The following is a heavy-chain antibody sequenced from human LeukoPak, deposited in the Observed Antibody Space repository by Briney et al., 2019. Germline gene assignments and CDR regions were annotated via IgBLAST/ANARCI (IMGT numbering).Heavy chain of an antibody. CDR3: ARRYYDSSGYYYFDY. V-gene: IGHV5-51*01. D-gene: IGHD3-22*01. CDR2: IYPGDSDI. Sequence: GESLKISCKGSGYSFISYWIGWVRQMPGKGLEWMGIIYPGDSDIRYRPSFQGQVTISVDESISTAYLQWSSLKAADTAMYYCARRYYDSSGYYYFDYWGQGTLVTVSS. J-gene: IGHJ4*02. CDR1: GYSFISYW.